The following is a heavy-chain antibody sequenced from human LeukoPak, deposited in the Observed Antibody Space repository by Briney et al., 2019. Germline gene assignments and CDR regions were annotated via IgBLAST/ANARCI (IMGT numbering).Heavy chain of an antibody. J-gene: IGHJ4*02. Sequence: GGSLRLSCAASGFTVSSNYMSWVRQAPGKGLDWVSVIYSGGNTYYADSVKGRFTISRDNSKNTLYLQMNSLRAEDTAVYYCTTVGNRYNWTHGYWGQGTLVTVSS. CDR2: IYSGGNT. CDR1: GFTVSSNY. CDR3: TTVGNRYNWTHGY. V-gene: IGHV3-53*01. D-gene: IGHD1-20*01.